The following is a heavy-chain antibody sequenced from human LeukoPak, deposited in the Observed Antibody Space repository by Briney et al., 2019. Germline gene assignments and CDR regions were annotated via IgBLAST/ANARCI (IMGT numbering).Heavy chain of an antibody. CDR3: ARGTSYSNYEDY. Sequence: SVKVSCKASGGTFSSYAVTWVRQAPGQGLEWMGGIIPIFGTANYAQTFQGRVTITADESTSTAYMELSSLRSEDTAVYYCARGTSYSNYEDYWGQGTLVTVSS. V-gene: IGHV1-69*13. J-gene: IGHJ4*02. D-gene: IGHD4-11*01. CDR1: GGTFSSYA. CDR2: IIPIFGTA.